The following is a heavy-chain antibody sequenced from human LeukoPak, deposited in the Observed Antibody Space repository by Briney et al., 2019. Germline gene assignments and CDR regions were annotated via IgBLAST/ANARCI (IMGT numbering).Heavy chain of an antibody. J-gene: IGHJ4*02. Sequence: GGSLRLSCAASGFTFSSHSMGWFRQAPGKGLECVATIGLDGAQKDFVDSVKGRFTLSRDNAKNSLFLEMNRLRVKDTAVYYCARWRGLQSEFDCWGQGTLVTVSS. CDR3: ARWRGLQSEFDC. V-gene: IGHV3-7*01. D-gene: IGHD5-24*01. CDR2: IGLDGAQK. CDR1: GFTFSSHS.